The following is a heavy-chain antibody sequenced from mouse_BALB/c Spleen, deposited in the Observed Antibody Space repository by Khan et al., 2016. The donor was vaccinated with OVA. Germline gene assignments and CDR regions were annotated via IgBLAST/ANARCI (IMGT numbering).Heavy chain of an antibody. CDR2: IWAGGST. V-gene: IGHV2-9*02. Sequence: VQLQESGPGLVAPSQSLSITCTVSGFSLTSYGIHWVRQPPGKGLEWLGIIWAGGSTNYNSTLMSRLSISKDNSRSQVFFKMNSLQTDDTAMYFCARNREADYFDYWGQGTTLTVSS. CDR3: ARNREADYFDY. J-gene: IGHJ2*01. CDR1: GFSLTSYG.